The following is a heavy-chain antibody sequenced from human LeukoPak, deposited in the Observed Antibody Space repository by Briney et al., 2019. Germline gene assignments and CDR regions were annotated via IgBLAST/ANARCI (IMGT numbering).Heavy chain of an antibody. J-gene: IGHJ4*02. CDR2: INPSGGST. Sequence: GASVKVSCKASGYTFTGYYMHWVRQAPGQGLEWMGIINPSGGSTSYAQKFQGRVTMTRDTSTSTVYMELSSLRSEDTAVYYCAGDGERFLEWNTFFDYWGQGTLVTVSS. CDR1: GYTFTGYY. CDR3: AGDGERFLEWNTFFDY. V-gene: IGHV1-46*01. D-gene: IGHD3-3*01.